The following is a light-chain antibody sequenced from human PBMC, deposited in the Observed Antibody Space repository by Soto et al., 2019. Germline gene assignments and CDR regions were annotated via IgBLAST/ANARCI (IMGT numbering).Light chain of an antibody. CDR1: QSISSY. V-gene: IGKV1-39*01. J-gene: IGKJ1*01. CDR2: AAS. Sequence: DIQMTQSPSSLSASVGDRVTITCRASQSISSYLNWYQQKPGKAPKLLIYAASSLQSGVPSRFSDSGSGTDFTLTISSLQPEDFATYYCQQSYSTPPVTFGQGTKVEIK. CDR3: QQSYSTPPVT.